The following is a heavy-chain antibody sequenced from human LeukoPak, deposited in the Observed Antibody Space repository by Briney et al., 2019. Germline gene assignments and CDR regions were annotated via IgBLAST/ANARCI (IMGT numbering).Heavy chain of an antibody. CDR3: ARDNIVGATDY. D-gene: IGHD1-26*01. Sequence: SQTLSLTCTVSGGSISNGGYYWSWIRQPPGKGLEWIGYIYHSGSTYYNPSLKSRVTISVDRSKNQFSLKLSSVTAADTAVYYCARDNIVGATDYWGQGTLVTVSS. CDR2: IYHSGST. V-gene: IGHV4-30-2*01. J-gene: IGHJ4*02. CDR1: GGSISNGGYY.